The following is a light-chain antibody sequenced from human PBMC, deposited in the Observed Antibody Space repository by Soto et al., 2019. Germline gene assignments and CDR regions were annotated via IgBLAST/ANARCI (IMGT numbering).Light chain of an antibody. CDR2: DAS. J-gene: IGKJ4*01. Sequence: EIVLTQSPGTLSLSPGERATLSCRASQMVTNNYVAWYQKKPGQPPRLLIDDASTRATGIPDRFSAGGSGTDFTLTISRLEPEDFAVYYCQQCSTPPLTFGGGTNVELK. V-gene: IGKV3-20*01. CDR3: QQCSTPPLT. CDR1: QMVTNNY.